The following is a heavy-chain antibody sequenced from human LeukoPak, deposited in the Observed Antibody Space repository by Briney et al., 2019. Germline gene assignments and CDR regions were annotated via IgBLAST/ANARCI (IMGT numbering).Heavy chain of an antibody. CDR2: IKEDGSEK. V-gene: IGHV3-7*03. J-gene: IGHJ4*02. CDR3: ASTIATRYFDY. CDR1: GFTLSSYW. D-gene: IGHD6-6*01. Sequence: GGSLRLSCAASGFTLSSYWMHWVRQAPGKGLEWVANIKEDGSEKYYVDSVKGRFTISRDNAKNSLYLQMNSLRAEDTAVYYCASTIATRYFDYWGQGTLVTVSS.